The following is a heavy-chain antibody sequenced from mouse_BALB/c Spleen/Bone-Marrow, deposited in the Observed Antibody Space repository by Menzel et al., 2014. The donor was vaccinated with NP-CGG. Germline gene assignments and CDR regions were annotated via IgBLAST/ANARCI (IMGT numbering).Heavy chain of an antibody. J-gene: IGHJ4*01. CDR2: IYPSDSYS. CDR3: TRRDRYDYYGVDY. V-gene: IGHV1S126*01. Sequence: VQGVESGAELVRPGASVKVSCKASGYTFTNYWINWVRQRPGQGLEWIGNIYPSDSYSNYNQKFKDKATLTVDKSSSTAYMQLSSPTSEDSAVYYCTRRDRYDYYGVDYWGRGTSVTVSS. CDR1: GYTFTNYW. D-gene: IGHD2-14*01.